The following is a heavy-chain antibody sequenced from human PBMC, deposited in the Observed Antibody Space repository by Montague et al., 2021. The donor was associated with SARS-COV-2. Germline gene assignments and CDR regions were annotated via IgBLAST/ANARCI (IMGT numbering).Heavy chain of an antibody. J-gene: IGHJ6*02. Sequence: SLRLSCAASGFTFSSYWMSWVRQAPGRGLEWVANIKQDGSEKYYVDSVKGRFTISRDNAKNSLYLQMNSLRAEDTAVYCCARDSFWSSYYTDYYGMDVWGQGTTVTVSS. V-gene: IGHV3-7*01. D-gene: IGHD3-3*01. CDR1: GFTFSSYW. CDR2: IKQDGSEK. CDR3: ARDSFWSSYYTDYYGMDV.